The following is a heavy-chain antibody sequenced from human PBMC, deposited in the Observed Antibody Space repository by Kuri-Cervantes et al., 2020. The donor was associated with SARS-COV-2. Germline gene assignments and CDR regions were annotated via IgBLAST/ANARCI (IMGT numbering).Heavy chain of an antibody. CDR2: IYTSGST. CDR1: GASISSQY. CDR3: ARDAGGGNGEDYYYYYMDV. J-gene: IGHJ6*03. D-gene: IGHD4-23*01. Sequence: SETLSLTCTVSGASISSQYWSWIRQPPGKGLEYIAYIYTSGSTNYNPSFKSRATISADTSKNQFSLKLSSVTAADTAVYYCARDAGGGNGEDYYYYYMDVWGKGTTVTVSS. V-gene: IGHV4-4*08.